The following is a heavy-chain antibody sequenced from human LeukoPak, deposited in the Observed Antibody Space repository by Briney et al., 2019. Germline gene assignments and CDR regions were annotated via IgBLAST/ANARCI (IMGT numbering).Heavy chain of an antibody. V-gene: IGHV1-18*04. J-gene: IGHJ6*04. D-gene: IGHD3-10*01. CDR1: GYTFTSYG. Sequence: ASVKVSCKASGYTFTSYGISWVRQAPGQGLEWMGWISAYNGNTNYAQKLQGRVTMTTDTSTSTAYMELRSLRSDDTAVYYCARDRTMVRGVNHGMDVWGKGTTVTVSS. CDR2: ISAYNGNT. CDR3: ARDRTMVRGVNHGMDV.